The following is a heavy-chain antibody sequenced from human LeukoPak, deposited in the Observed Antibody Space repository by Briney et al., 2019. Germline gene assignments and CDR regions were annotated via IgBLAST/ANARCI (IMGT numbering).Heavy chain of an antibody. CDR1: GFTFNNAW. V-gene: IGHV3-48*04. Sequence: GGSLRLSCVASGFTFNNAWMTWVRQVPGKGLEWISYISSSSGTIHYADSVKGRFTISRDNGRNSLYLQMNSLRVDDTAVYYCARDATPQYSSGWVFFDYWGQGTLVTVSS. CDR3: ARDATPQYSSGWVFFDY. CDR2: ISSSSGTI. J-gene: IGHJ4*02. D-gene: IGHD6-19*01.